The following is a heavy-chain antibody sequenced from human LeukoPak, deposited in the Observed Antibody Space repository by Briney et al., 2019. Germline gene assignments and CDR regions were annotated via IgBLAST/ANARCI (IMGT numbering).Heavy chain of an antibody. CDR1: GFTFSSYW. CDR2: INPCGSEI. J-gene: IGHJ1*01. CDR3: ARVHFGDYV. V-gene: IGHV3-7*01. D-gene: IGHD4-17*01. Sequence: GGSLRLSCAASGFTFSSYWMTWVRQAPGKGLEWVANINPCGSEIYYVDSVKGRFTISRDNARNSLYLQMNSLRADDTAVYFCARVHFGDYVWGQGTLVTVSS.